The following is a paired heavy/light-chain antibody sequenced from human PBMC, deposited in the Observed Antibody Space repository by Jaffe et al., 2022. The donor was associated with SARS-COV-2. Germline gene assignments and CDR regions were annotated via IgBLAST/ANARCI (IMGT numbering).Light chain of an antibody. V-gene: IGKV3-15*01. J-gene: IGKJ2*01. Sequence: EIVMTQSPATLSVSPGERATLSCRASQSVSSNLAWYQQKPGQAPRLLIYGASTRATGIPARFSGSGSGTEFTLTISSLQSEDFAVYYCQQYNNWPLYTFGQGTKLEIK. CDR3: QQYNNWPLYT. CDR1: QSVSSN. CDR2: GAS.
Heavy chain of an antibody. V-gene: IGHV3-11*01. CDR3: ARDGYPWYSSSWYPLYYYYGMDV. J-gene: IGHJ6*02. Sequence: QVQLVESGGGLVKPGGSLRLSCAASGFTFSDYYMSWIRQAPGKGLEWVSYISSSGSTIYYADSVKGRFTISRDNAKNSLYLQMNSLRAEDTAVYYCARDGYPWYSSSWYPLYYYYGMDVWGQGTTVTVSS. D-gene: IGHD6-13*01. CDR2: ISSSGSTI. CDR1: GFTFSDYY.